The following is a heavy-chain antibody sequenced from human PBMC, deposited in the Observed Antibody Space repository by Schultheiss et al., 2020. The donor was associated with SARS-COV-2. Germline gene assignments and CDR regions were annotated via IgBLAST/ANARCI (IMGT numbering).Heavy chain of an antibody. CDR1: GFTFSSSW. V-gene: IGHV3-52*01. D-gene: IGHD3-3*01. Sequence: GESLKISCAASGFTFSSSWMHWVCQAPEKGLEWVADIKCDGSEKYYVDSVKGRFTISRDNAKNSLYLQMNSLRAEDTAVYYCARDNLAHLLRFLDRKRGLYYGMDVWGQGTTVTVSS. CDR2: IKCDGSEK. CDR3: ARDNLAHLLRFLDRKRGLYYGMDV. J-gene: IGHJ6*02.